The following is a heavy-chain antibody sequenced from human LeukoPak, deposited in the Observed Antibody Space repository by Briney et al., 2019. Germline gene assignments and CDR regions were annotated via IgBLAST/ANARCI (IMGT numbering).Heavy chain of an antibody. D-gene: IGHD5-24*01. Sequence: GGSLRLSCAASGFTFSNYDMNWVRQAPGKGLEWVSGVSYNGAETYYVDSVKGRFIISRDTSKNTLYLQMNSLRAEDTAVYYCAKRLRDGYHSPIDYWGQGSLVTLSS. V-gene: IGHV3-23*01. CDR1: GFTFSNYD. CDR3: AKRLRDGYHSPIDY. J-gene: IGHJ4*02. CDR2: VSYNGAET.